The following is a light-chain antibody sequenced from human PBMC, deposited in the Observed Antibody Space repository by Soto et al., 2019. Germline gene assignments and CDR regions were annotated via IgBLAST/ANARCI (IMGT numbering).Light chain of an antibody. CDR3: QQYGSSPLT. CDR2: GPS. J-gene: IGKJ4*01. Sequence: EIVLTQSPGTLSLSPEDIATLSCKASQSVSSSYLAWYQQKPGQAPRLIIYGPSIRATGIPDKFSGSGSGTDFTLTISRLEPEDFAVYYCQQYGSSPLTFGGGTKVEIE. V-gene: IGKV3-20*01. CDR1: QSVSSSY.